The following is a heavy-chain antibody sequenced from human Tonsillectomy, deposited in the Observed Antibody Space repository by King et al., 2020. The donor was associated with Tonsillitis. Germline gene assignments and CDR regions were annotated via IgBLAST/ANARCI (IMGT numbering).Heavy chain of an antibody. Sequence: DVQLVESGGGLVKPGGSLRLSCAASGFTFSGYSMNWVRQAPGKGLEWVSSITSSSSYIHYADSVKGRFTISRDNAKNSLYLQMNSLRAEDTAVYYCARDLYLFGESAYFDYWGQGTLVTVSS. CDR2: ITSSSSYI. CDR3: ARDLYLFGESAYFDY. V-gene: IGHV3-21*01. CDR1: GFTFSGYS. D-gene: IGHD3-10*02. J-gene: IGHJ4*02.